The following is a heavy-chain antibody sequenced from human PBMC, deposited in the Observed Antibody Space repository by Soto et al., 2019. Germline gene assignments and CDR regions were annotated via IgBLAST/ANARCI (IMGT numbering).Heavy chain of an antibody. CDR1: GFTVSSNY. D-gene: IGHD3-22*01. J-gene: IGHJ3*02. CDR2: IYRGGST. CDR3: AATYYYDSSGYYSDI. Sequence: GWSLRLSCAASGFTVSSNYMSWVRQAPGKGQEWVSVIYRGGSTYYADSVKGRFTISRDNSKNTLYLQMNSLRAEDTAVYYCAATYYYDSSGYYSDIWGQGTMGTVSS. V-gene: IGHV3-53*01.